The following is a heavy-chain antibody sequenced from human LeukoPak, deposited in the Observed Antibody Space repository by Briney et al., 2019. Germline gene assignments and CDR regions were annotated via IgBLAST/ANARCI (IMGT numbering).Heavy chain of an antibody. Sequence: GSLRPCCAAAFCPLSNYAMWWVRQAPGKGLEWVSVISGSGDSADYADSVKGRFTISRDNSKNTLYLQENSLRAEDTALYYCAKDQFSSRLFYLIYWAQGTLVTVSS. V-gene: IGHV3-23*01. CDR2: ISGSGDSA. J-gene: IGHJ4*02. D-gene: IGHD2-2*01. CDR1: FCPLSNYA. CDR3: AKDQFSSRLFYLIY.